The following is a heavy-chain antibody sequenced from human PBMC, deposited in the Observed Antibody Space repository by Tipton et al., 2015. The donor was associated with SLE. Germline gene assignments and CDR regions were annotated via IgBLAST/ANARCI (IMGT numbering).Heavy chain of an antibody. CDR2: INHSGST. CDR1: GGSFSGYY. V-gene: IGHV4-34*01. CDR3: ATGYDFQTGWFQY. Sequence: LRLSCAVYGGSFSGYYWSWIRQPPGKGLEWIGEINHSGSTNYNPSLKSRVTISVDTSKDQFSLKLSSVTAADTAVYYCATGYDFQTGWFQYWGQGTLVTVSS. D-gene: IGHD5-12*01. J-gene: IGHJ1*01.